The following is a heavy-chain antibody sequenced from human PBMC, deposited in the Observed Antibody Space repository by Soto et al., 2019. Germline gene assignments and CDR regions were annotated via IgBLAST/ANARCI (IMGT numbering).Heavy chain of an antibody. CDR1: GFTLSSYW. D-gene: IGHD2-15*01. CDR3: VRTSLVVAAATREDY. CDR2: INSDGSST. Sequence: EVQLVESGGGLVQPGGSLRLSCAASGFTLSSYWMHWVRQAPGKGLVWVSRINSDGSSTSYADSVKGRLTISRDNAKNTLYLQMNSLRAEDTAVYYCVRTSLVVAAATREDYWGQGTLVTVSS. J-gene: IGHJ4*02. V-gene: IGHV3-74*01.